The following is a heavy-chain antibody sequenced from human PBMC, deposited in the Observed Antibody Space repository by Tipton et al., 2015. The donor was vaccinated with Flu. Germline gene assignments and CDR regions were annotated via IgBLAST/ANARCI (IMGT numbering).Heavy chain of an antibody. J-gene: IGHJ4*02. D-gene: IGHD6-13*01. CDR3: ARGEPSSSWYYFDY. CDR1: GYTFTSYG. V-gene: IGHV1-18*04. Sequence: QVQLVQSGAEVKKPGASVKVSCKASGYTFTSYGISWVRQAPGQGLEWMGWISAYNGNTNYAQKFQGRVTITADKSTSTAYMELSSLRSEDTAVYYCARGEPSSSWYYFDYWGQGTLVTVSS. CDR2: ISAYNGNT.